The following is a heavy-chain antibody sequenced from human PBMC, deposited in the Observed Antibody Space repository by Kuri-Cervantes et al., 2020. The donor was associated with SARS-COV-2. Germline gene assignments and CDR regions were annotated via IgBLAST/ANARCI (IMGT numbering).Heavy chain of an antibody. CDR1: GFTFDDYG. CDR2: INWNGGST. Sequence: LSLTCAASGFTFDDYGMSWVRQAPGKGLEWVSGINWNGGSTGYADSVKGRFTISRDNAKNSLYLQMNSLRAEDTALYYCASHPKRFLEWYFDYWGQGTLVTVSS. CDR3: ASHPKRFLEWYFDY. D-gene: IGHD3-3*01. J-gene: IGHJ4*02. V-gene: IGHV3-20*04.